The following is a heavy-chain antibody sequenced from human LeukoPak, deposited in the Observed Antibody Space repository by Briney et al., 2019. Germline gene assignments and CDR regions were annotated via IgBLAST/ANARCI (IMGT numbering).Heavy chain of an antibody. CDR2: IILTGNT. J-gene: IGHJ1*01. D-gene: IGHD6-13*01. CDR1: GGSFSDDF. CDR3: ARGSEIASWLIQH. Sequence: SETLTLTSAVYGGSFSDDFRSWIRQPPGKVLEWVGEIILTGNTHYNPSLKSRVTISVDTSKNQFSLKLSSVTAADTAVYYCARGSEIASWLIQHWGQGTLVTVSS. V-gene: IGHV4-34*01.